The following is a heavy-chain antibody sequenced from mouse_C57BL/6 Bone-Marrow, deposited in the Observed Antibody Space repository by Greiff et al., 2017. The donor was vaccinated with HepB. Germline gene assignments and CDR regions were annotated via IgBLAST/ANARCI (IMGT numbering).Heavy chain of an antibody. CDR2: IHPSDSDT. V-gene: IGHV1-74*01. Sequence: QVQLQQPGAELVKPGASVKVSCKASGYTFTSYWMHWVKQRPGQGLEWIGRIHPSDSDTNYNQKFKGKATLPVDKSSSTAYMQLSSLTSEDSAVYYCALYGSSYVGYYFDYWGQGTTLTVSS. CDR3: ALYGSSYVGYYFDY. CDR1: GYTFTSYW. D-gene: IGHD1-1*01. J-gene: IGHJ2*01.